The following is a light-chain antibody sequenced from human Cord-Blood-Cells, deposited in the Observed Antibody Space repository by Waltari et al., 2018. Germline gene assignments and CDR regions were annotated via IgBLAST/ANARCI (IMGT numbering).Light chain of an antibody. J-gene: IGLJ1*01. CDR3: CSYAGSYTYV. CDR1: SSDVGGYNY. Sequence: QSALTQPRSVSQSPGQSVTISCTGTSSDVGGYNYVCWYQQHPGKAPKLMIYDVSKRPSGVPDRFSGSKSGNTASLTISGLQAEDEADYYCCSYAGSYTYVFGTGTKVTVL. CDR2: DVS. V-gene: IGLV2-11*01.